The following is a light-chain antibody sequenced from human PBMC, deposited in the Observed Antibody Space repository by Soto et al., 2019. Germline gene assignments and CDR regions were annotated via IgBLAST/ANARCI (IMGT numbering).Light chain of an antibody. CDR2: DTS. J-gene: IGKJ1*01. V-gene: IGKV3-20*01. CDR1: QSVSSSY. CDR3: QQYGRSPPWT. Sequence: EIVLTQSPGTLSLSPGERATLSCRASQSVSSSYLAWYQQKPGQAPRLLIFDTSNRATSIPDRFSGSGSGTDFTLTISRLEPEDFAVYYCQQYGRSPPWTFGQGTKVEIK.